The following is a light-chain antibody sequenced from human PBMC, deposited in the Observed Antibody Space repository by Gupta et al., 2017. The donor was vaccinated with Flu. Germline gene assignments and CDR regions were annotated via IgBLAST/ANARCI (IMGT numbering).Light chain of an antibody. V-gene: IGLV3-19*01. CDR1: GLRAFY. CDR2: GQN. J-gene: IGLJ2*01. Sequence: SSELTQDSGMSVALGQTGRITCQGDGLRAFYASWYQQKPGQSPLLVFYGQNNRPAGIPERFSGASSGNTASLTITGAQAEDEADYYCTSRESRSNYVRFGGGTKLTVL. CDR3: TSRESRSNYVR.